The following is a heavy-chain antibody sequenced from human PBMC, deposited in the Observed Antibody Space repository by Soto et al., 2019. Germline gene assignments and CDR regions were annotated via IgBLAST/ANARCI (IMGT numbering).Heavy chain of an antibody. CDR3: ARGDSTSSPYWYFDL. Sequence: QVQLQESGPGLVKPSQTLSLTCTVSGGFISSGGYHWTWIRQHPGKGLEWIGYIYYTGSTYYNPSVKSRVTISEDTSKNQFALNLSSVTAADTAVYYCARGDSTSSPYWYFDLWGRGTLVTVSS. CDR2: IYYTGST. V-gene: IGHV4-31*03. D-gene: IGHD6-6*01. J-gene: IGHJ2*01. CDR1: GGFISSGGYH.